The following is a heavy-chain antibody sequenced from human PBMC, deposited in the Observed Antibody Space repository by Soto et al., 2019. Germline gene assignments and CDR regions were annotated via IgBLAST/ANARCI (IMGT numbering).Heavy chain of an antibody. J-gene: IGHJ6*02. CDR2: IIPIFGTA. CDR3: ARGYCSGGSCYVLRYYYGMDV. Sequence: QVQLVQSGAEVKKPGSSVKVSCKASGGTFSNYAINWVRQAPGQGLEWMGGIIPIFGTANYAQKFQGRVTITADESTSTAYMEMSSLRSEDTAVYYCARGYCSGGSCYVLRYYYGMDVWGQGTTVTVSS. V-gene: IGHV1-69*01. D-gene: IGHD2-15*01. CDR1: GGTFSNYA.